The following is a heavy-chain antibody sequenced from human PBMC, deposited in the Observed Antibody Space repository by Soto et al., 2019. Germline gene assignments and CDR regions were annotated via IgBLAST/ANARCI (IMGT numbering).Heavy chain of an antibody. J-gene: IGHJ4*02. CDR2: INGEGSGT. Sequence: EVQLVESGGGLVQPGGSLRLSCAASGFTFSGSWMHWVRQAPGKGRVWGSRINGEGSGTSYADFVNGRFTISRDDAKNTLLLQMNGLRDEDTAVYYCARGIFGSGTANDYWGQGTLVTVSS. CDR3: ARGIFGSGTANDY. CDR1: GFTFSGSW. V-gene: IGHV3-74*01. D-gene: IGHD3-10*01.